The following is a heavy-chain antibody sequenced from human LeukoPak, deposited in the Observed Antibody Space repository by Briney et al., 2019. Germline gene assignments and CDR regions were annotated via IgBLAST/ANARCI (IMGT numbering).Heavy chain of an antibody. D-gene: IGHD2-2*01. J-gene: IGHJ4*02. CDR2: MNPVSGNA. Sequence: ASVKVSCKVSGYTLTELSMHWVRQAPGQGLEWMGWMNPVSGNAGSAQKFQGRVTLTRDTSISTAYMEVSSLRSDDTAFYYCARAPMGTAALYWGQGTLVTVSS. CDR1: GYTLTELS. V-gene: IGHV1-8*01. CDR3: ARAPMGTAALY.